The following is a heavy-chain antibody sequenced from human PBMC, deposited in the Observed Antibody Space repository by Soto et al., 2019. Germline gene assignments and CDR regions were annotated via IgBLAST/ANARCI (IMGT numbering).Heavy chain of an antibody. J-gene: IGHJ6*02. CDR2: INHSGST. CDR1: GGSFSGYY. CDR3: ARVTGRYYYGMDV. V-gene: IGHV4-34*01. Sequence: QVQLQQWGAGLLKPSETLSLTCAVYGGSFSGYYWSWIRQPPGKGLEGIGEINHSGSTNYNPSLKSRVTISVDTSKYQFSMKLSSVTAADTAVYYCARVTGRYYYGMDVWGQWTTVTVSS.